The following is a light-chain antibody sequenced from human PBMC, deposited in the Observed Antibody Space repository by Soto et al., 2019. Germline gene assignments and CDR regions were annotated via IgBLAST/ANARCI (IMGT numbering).Light chain of an antibody. J-gene: IGKJ2*01. V-gene: IGKV3-15*01. CDR2: GAF. Sequence: EIGLTQSPATLSVSPGERATLSCRTSQSVGSNLAWYQQKPGQAPRLLIYGAFIRAPGFPVTFRGTGSGSEFTLTISSLQSEDGALYYCQQYDKWPYSFGQGTHLEIK. CDR3: QQYDKWPYS. CDR1: QSVGSN.